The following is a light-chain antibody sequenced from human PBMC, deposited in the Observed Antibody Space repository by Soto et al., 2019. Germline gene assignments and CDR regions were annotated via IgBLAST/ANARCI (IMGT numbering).Light chain of an antibody. CDR1: SSDVGGHDY. Sequence: QSALTQPASVSGSPGQSITISCTGTSSDVGGHDYVSWYQQHPGKAPQLMIYDVSYRPSGVSNRFSGSKSGNTASLTISGLQAEDEADYYCSSYTSSTTKVFGTGTKVTVL. J-gene: IGLJ1*01. CDR2: DVS. V-gene: IGLV2-14*03. CDR3: SSYTSSTTKV.